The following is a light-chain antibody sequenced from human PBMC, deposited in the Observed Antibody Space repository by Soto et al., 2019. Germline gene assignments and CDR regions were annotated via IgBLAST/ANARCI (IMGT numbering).Light chain of an antibody. J-gene: IGKJ4*01. Sequence: DIVMTQSPLSLPVTPGEPASISCRSSQSLLHSNGYNYLDWYLQKPGQSPQLLIYLGSNRASGGPDRCSGSGSGTDVTMKISRGEAEDVGVYYCMQALQTPPFFGGGTKVEIK. V-gene: IGKV2-28*01. CDR1: QSLLHSNGYNY. CDR3: MQALQTPPF. CDR2: LGS.